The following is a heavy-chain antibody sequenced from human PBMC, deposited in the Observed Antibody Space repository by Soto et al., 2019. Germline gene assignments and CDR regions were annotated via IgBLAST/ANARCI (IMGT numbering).Heavy chain of an antibody. CDR2: IGRSGDPI. CDR3: ARPTRIVGATADY. V-gene: IGHV3-11*01. D-gene: IGHD1-26*01. CDR1: GFSFSYYD. Sequence: GGSLRLSCAASGFSFSYYDMSWIRQAPGKGLEWISHIGRSGDPIYYADSVKGRFSISRDDATNSLYLQMSSLRAEDTAVYYCARPTRIVGATADYWGQGTLVTVSS. J-gene: IGHJ4*02.